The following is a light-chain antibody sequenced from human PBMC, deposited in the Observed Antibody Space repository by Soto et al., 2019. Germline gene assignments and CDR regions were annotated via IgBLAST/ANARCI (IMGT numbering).Light chain of an antibody. J-gene: IGLJ2*01. CDR2: EVN. V-gene: IGLV2-8*01. CDR1: RRDVGDYNY. Sequence: QSALTQPPSASGSPGQSVTISCTGTRRDVGDYNYVSWYQQHPGKAPKLIIYEVNKRPSGVPDRFSGSKSGNTASLSVSGLQADDEADYYCSSYAGSNNLEVFGGGTKLTVL. CDR3: SSYAGSNNLEV.